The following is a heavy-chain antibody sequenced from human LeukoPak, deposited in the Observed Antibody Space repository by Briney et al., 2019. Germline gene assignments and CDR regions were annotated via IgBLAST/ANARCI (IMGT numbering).Heavy chain of an antibody. V-gene: IGHV3-21*01. J-gene: IGHJ4*02. CDR1: GFTFSSYA. CDR3: ARDLDPDDFWSGYYGDY. D-gene: IGHD3-3*01. Sequence: GGSLRLSCAASGFTFSSYAMSWVRQAPGKGLEWVSSISSSSSYIYYADSVKGRFTISRDNAKNSLYLQMNSLRAEDTAVYYCARDLDPDDFWSGYYGDYWGQGTLVTVSS. CDR2: ISSSSSYI.